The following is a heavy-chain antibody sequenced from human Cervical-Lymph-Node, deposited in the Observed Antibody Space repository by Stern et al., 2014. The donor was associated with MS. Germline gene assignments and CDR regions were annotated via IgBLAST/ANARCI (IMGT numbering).Heavy chain of an antibody. Sequence: QVQLQQWGAGLLKPSETLSLTCAVYGGSFSGYYWSWIRQPPGKGLEWIGEINHSGSTNYNPSLKSRVTISVDTSKNQFSLKLSSVTAADTAVYYCARGCGYSNENWFDPWGQGTLVTVSS. CDR2: INHSGST. CDR1: GGSFSGYY. CDR3: ARGCGYSNENWFDP. D-gene: IGHD4-11*01. J-gene: IGHJ5*02. V-gene: IGHV4-34*01.